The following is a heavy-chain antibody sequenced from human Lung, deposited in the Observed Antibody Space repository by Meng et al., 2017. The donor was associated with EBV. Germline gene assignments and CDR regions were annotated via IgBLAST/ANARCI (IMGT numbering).Heavy chain of an antibody. CDR1: GGSISSSNW. CDR2: IHHSGST. J-gene: IGHJ4*02. V-gene: IGHV4-4*02. Sequence: VQQSGAGPGQVELLWTRSLPRPVSGGSISSSNWGSWVRQPPGKGLEWIGEIHHSGSTNYNPSLKSRVTISVDKSKTQFSLKLSSVTAADTAVYYCAREWCSGGSCYPDYWGQGTLVTVSS. D-gene: IGHD2-15*01. CDR3: AREWCSGGSCYPDY.